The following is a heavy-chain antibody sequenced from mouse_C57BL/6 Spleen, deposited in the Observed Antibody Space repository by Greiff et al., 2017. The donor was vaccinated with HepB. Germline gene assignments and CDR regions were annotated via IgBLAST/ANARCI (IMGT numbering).Heavy chain of an antibody. CDR2: IFPGSGST. V-gene: IGHV1-75*01. Sequence: QVQLKESGPELVKPGASVKISCKASGYTFPDSYITWVKQRPGQGLVWIGWIFPGSGSTYYNEKFKGKATLTVDKSSSTAYMLHSSLTSEDSAVYVCESSPHHYGSYAMDYWGQGTSVTVSS. CDR1: GYTFPDSY. CDR3: ESSPHHYGSYAMDY. J-gene: IGHJ4*01. D-gene: IGHD1-1*01.